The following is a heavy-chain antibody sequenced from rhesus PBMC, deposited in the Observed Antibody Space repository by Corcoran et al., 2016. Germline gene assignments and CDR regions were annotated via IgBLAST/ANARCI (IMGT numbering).Heavy chain of an antibody. J-gene: IGHJ4*01. CDR1: GGSISSDY. CDR3: ARRSSNYDY. CDR2: IYGSGSST. Sequence: QVQLQESGPGLVKPLETLSLTCAVSGGSISSDYWSWIRQPPGKGLEWIGYIYGSGSSTNYNPSLKSRVTLSVDTSKNQFSLKLSSLTAADTAVYYCARRSSNYDYWGQGVLVTVSS. V-gene: IGHV4S11*01. D-gene: IGHD6-43*01.